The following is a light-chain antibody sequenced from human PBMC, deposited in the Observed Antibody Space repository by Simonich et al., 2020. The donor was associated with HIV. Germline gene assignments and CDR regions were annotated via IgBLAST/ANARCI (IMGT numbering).Light chain of an antibody. CDR2: DAS. V-gene: IGKV3-11*01. J-gene: IGKJ2*01. CDR1: QSVSSY. CDR3: QQCHSHPHT. Sequence: EIVLTQSPATLSLSPGERATLSCRASQSVSSYLAWYQQRPGQAPRLLIYDASNRATGIPARFSGSGSGTDFTLTISSLEPEDVAVYFCQQCHSHPHTFGQGTKVEIK.